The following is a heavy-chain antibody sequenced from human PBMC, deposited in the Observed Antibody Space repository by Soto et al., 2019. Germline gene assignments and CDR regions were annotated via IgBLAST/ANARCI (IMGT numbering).Heavy chain of an antibody. CDR3: ATRTDIIAAAGSEYFQH. Sequence: SETLSLTCTVSGGSISSSSYYWGWIRQPPGKGLEWIGSIYYSGSTYYNPSLKSRVTISVDTSKNQFSLKLSSVTAADTAVYYCATRTDIIAAAGSEYFQHWGQGXLVTVYS. V-gene: IGHV4-39*01. D-gene: IGHD6-13*01. CDR2: IYYSGST. J-gene: IGHJ1*01. CDR1: GGSISSSSYY.